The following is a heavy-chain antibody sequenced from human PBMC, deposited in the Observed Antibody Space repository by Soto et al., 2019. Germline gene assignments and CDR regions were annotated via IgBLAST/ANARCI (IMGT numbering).Heavy chain of an antibody. V-gene: IGHV3-23*01. CDR1: GFTFSSYA. CDR3: AKGPYCGGDCYFYYYGMDV. D-gene: IGHD2-21*02. J-gene: IGHJ6*02. Sequence: PGGSLRLSCAASGFTFSSYAMSWVRQAPGKGLEWVSAISGSGGSTYYADSVKGRFTISRDNSKNTLYLQMNSLRAEDTAVYYCAKGPYCGGDCYFYYYGMDVWGQGTTVTVSS. CDR2: ISGSGGST.